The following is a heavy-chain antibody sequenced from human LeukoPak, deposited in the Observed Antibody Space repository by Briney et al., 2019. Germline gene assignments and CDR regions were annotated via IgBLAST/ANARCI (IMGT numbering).Heavy chain of an antibody. D-gene: IGHD3-22*01. V-gene: IGHV3-64D*09. J-gene: IGHJ4*02. Sequence: GGSLRLSCAASGFTFSSYAMHWVRQAPGKGLEYVSAITTDGRGTYYADSVKGRFTISRDNSKNTLYLQMSSLRAEDTAVYYCVKAILFGSGSYYGYWGQGTLITVSS. CDR1: GFTFSSYA. CDR2: ITTDGRGT. CDR3: VKAILFGSGSYYGY.